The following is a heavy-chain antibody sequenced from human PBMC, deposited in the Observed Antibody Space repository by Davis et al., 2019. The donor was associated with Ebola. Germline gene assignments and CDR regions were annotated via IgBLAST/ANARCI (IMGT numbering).Heavy chain of an antibody. CDR3: ARDFGLAAAGTAFDY. V-gene: IGHV3-30-3*01. Sequence: GGSLRLSCAASEFTFTRFPMHWVRQAPGKGLEWVALISYDGSNKYYADSVKGRFTISRDNSKSSLYVQMNSLRPEDTAVYYCARDFGLAAAGTAFDYWGQGTLVTVSS. J-gene: IGHJ4*02. CDR1: EFTFTRFP. D-gene: IGHD6-13*01. CDR2: ISYDGSNK.